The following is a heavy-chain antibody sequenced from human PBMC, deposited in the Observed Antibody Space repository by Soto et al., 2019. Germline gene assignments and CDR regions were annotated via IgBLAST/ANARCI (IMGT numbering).Heavy chain of an antibody. CDR3: AREDYYDTGYYVV. CDR1: GRSMSGYY. J-gene: IGHJ6*02. Sequence: SETLSLTCTVFGRSMSGYYWSWIRQPAGERLEWIGRIYTSGTTDFNPSLKGRVTMSVDTSKNQFSLKLTSVTAADTALYYCAREDYYDTGYYVVWGQGTRSPSP. D-gene: IGHD3-9*01. V-gene: IGHV4-4*07. CDR2: IYTSGTT.